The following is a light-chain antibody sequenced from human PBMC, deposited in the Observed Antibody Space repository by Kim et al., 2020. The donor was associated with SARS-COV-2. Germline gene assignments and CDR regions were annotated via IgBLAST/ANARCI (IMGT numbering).Light chain of an antibody. V-gene: IGLV10-54*01. CDR2: RDN. J-gene: IGLJ3*02. CDR1: STNICSQP. Sequence: QTATLTCSGNSTNICSQPAAWLQQLRGPPPKLLSHRDNSRPSGISERFSASRSRNTASLRITGLQSEDEADYYCSAWDINLGAWVFGGGTQLTVL. CDR3: SAWDINLGAWV.